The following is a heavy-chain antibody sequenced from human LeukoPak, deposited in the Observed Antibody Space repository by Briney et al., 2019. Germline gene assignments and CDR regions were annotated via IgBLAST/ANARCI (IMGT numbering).Heavy chain of an antibody. CDR3: AKDSGSGWVSEYFQH. Sequence: PGGSLRLSCAASGLTFSSYAMSWVRQAPGERLEWVSAISGSGGSTYYADSVKGRFTISRDNSKTTLYLQMNSLRAEDTAVNYCAKDSGSGWVSEYFQHWGQGTLVTVSA. V-gene: IGHV3-23*01. CDR2: ISGSGGST. J-gene: IGHJ1*01. D-gene: IGHD6-19*01. CDR1: GLTFSSYA.